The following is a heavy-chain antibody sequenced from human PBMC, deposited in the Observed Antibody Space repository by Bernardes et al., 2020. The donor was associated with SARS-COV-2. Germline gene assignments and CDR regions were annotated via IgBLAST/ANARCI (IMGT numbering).Heavy chain of an antibody. J-gene: IGHJ4*02. D-gene: IGHD6-19*01. V-gene: IGHV3-20*01. CDR3: ARVGYGSGWPFDY. CDR2: INWNGGST. Sequence: GSLRLPCAASGFTFDDYGMSWVRQAPGKGLEWVSGINWNGGSTGYADSVKGRFTISRDNAKNSLYLQMNSLRADDTALYHCARVGYGSGWPFDYWGQGTLVTVSS. CDR1: GFTFDDYG.